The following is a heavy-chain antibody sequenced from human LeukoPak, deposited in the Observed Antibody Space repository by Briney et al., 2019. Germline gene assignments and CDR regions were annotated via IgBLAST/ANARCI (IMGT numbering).Heavy chain of an antibody. Sequence: PSETLSLTCTVSGDSVSNVSYYWAWIRQPRGKGLEWIANVYYTGSTYYNPSLKSRVAISVDTSKNQFSLTLSSVTAADTAVYYCARRGGTIFGGGPEYYNWFDPWGQGTLVTVSS. CDR1: GDSVSNVSYY. D-gene: IGHD3-3*01. V-gene: IGHV4-39*01. CDR3: ARRGGTIFGGGPEYYNWFDP. J-gene: IGHJ5*02. CDR2: VYYTGST.